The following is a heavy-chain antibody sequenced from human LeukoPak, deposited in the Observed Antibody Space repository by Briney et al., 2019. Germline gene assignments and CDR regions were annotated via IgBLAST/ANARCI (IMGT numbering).Heavy chain of an antibody. Sequence: PGGSLRLSCAASRFTFSSYWMSWVRQAPGKGLEWVANIKQDGSEKYYVDSVKGRFTISRDNAKNSLYLQMNSLRAEDTAVYYCAREGYDFWSGAKYYFDYWGQGTLVTVSS. CDR2: IKQDGSEK. D-gene: IGHD3-3*01. J-gene: IGHJ4*02. CDR3: AREGYDFWSGAKYYFDY. V-gene: IGHV3-7*01. CDR1: RFTFSSYW.